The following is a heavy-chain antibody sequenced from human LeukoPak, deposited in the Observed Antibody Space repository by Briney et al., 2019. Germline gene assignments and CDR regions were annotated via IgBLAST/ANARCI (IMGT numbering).Heavy chain of an antibody. CDR1: GLTVNSNY. V-gene: IGHV3-53*05. CDR3: ARDAGGGYDSYGLDV. D-gene: IGHD5-12*01. J-gene: IGHJ6*02. CDR2: LHPGGRT. Sequence: GGSLRLSCAVSGLTVNSNYMSWVRQAPGQGLEWVSLLHPGGRTYYADSVKGRFTIFRDNAKNTLHLQMDSLGVEDTAVYYCARDAGGGYDSYGLDVWDQGTTVTVAS.